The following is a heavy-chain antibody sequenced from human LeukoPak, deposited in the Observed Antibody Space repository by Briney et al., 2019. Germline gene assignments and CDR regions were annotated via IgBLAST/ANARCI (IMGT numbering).Heavy chain of an antibody. CDR2: TYYRSKWSF. Sequence: SQTLSLTFAISVDSVFTNNVAWNWLRQSPSRGLEWLGGTYYRSKWSFDYAVSVKSRITINADTSKNQFSLQLSSVTPEDTAVYYCARGKYTSFDNWGQGTLVTVSS. D-gene: IGHD6-6*01. CDR1: VDSVFTNNVA. CDR3: ARGKYTSFDN. V-gene: IGHV6-1*01. J-gene: IGHJ4*02.